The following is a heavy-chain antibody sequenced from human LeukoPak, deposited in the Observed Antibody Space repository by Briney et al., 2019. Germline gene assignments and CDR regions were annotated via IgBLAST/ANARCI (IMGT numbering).Heavy chain of an antibody. V-gene: IGHV3-23*01. CDR1: GFTFNTYT. J-gene: IGHJ6*04. Sequence: GGSLRLSCAASGFTFNTYTMHWVRQAPGKGLEWVSAITGRGDGTYYADFVKGRFTISRDNSKNTLYLQMNSLRAEDTAAYYCAKGTERYRDLSSFDFWGKGTTVSSSS. D-gene: IGHD3-3*02. CDR2: ITGRGDGT. CDR3: AKGTERYRDLSSFDF.